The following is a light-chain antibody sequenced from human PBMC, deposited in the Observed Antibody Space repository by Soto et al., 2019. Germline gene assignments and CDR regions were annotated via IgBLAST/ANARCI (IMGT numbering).Light chain of an antibody. J-gene: IGLJ3*02. Sequence: QSALTQPPSASGSPGQSVTISCTGSSSDVGAYNYVAWYQQRPGKAPKLMISDVNKRPSGVPDRFSGSKSGNTASLTVSGLQAEDEADYFCCSYAGSYVWLFGGGTQLTVL. CDR1: SSDVGAYNY. CDR3: CSYAGSYVWL. V-gene: IGLV2-8*01. CDR2: DVN.